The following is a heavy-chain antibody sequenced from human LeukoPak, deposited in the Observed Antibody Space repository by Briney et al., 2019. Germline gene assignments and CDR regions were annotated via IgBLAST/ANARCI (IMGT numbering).Heavy chain of an antibody. V-gene: IGHV1-69*13. J-gene: IGHJ3*02. CDR3: ARELLYSSGPFDAFDI. CDR1: GYTFTSYG. D-gene: IGHD6-19*01. CDR2: IIPIFGTA. Sequence: ASVKVSCKASGYTFTSYGISWVRQAPGQGLEWMGGIIPIFGTANYAQKFQGRVTITADESTSTAYMELSSLRSEDTAVYYCARELLYSSGPFDAFDIWGQGTMVTVSS.